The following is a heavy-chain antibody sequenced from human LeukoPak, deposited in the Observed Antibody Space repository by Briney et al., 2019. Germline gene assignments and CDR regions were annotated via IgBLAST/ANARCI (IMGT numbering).Heavy chain of an antibody. Sequence: GGSLRLSCAASGFTFSSYGMHWVRQAPGKGLEWVAVIWYDGSNKYYADSVKGRFTISRDNSKNTLYLQMNSLRAEDTAVYYCARAPPTCSSCPYYYYGMDVWGQGTTVTVSS. J-gene: IGHJ6*02. CDR1: GFTFSSYG. V-gene: IGHV3-33*01. CDR3: ARAPPTCSSCPYYYYGMDV. CDR2: IWYDGSNK. D-gene: IGHD6-13*01.